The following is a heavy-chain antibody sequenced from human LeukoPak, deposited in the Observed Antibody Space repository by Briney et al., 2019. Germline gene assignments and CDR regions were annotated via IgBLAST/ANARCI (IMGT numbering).Heavy chain of an antibody. CDR3: ARATHYYESSGYDY. Sequence: GGSLRLSCAASGFTFTNFEMNWVRQAPGKGLEWVSYISGSGSTIYYADSVKGRFTISRDNAKNSLYLQMNSLRAEDTALYYCARATHYYESSGYDYWGQGTLVTVSS. J-gene: IGHJ4*02. CDR2: ISGSGSTI. D-gene: IGHD3-22*01. CDR1: GFTFTNFE. V-gene: IGHV3-48*03.